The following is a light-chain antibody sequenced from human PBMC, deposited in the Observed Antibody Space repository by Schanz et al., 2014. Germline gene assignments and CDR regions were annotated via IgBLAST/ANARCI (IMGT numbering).Light chain of an antibody. CDR2: DAS. CDR3: QQRSNWPPRIT. Sequence: EIVLTQSPGTLSLSPGERATLSCGASQSVSGSYLAWYQQKPGQAPRLLIYDASNRATGIPARFSGSGSGTDFTLTISSLEPEDFAVYYCQQRSNWPPRITFGQGTRLEIK. J-gene: IGKJ5*01. V-gene: IGKV3-11*01. CDR1: QSVSGSY.